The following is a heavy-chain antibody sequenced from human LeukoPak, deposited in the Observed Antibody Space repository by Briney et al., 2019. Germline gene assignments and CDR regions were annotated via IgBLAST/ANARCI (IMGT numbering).Heavy chain of an antibody. V-gene: IGHV4-4*02. CDR1: GGSISSSNW. D-gene: IGHD3-10*01. CDR2: IYDRGPA. J-gene: IGHJ5*01. CDR3: ARSRQASGLFNS. Sequence: SGTLSLTCAVSGGSISSSNWWNWIRQPPGKGLEWIGCIYDRGPAYYNPSLKSRFTISVDRPKNQFFLNVTSLTAADTAVYYCARSRQASGLFNSWGQGTLVVVSS.